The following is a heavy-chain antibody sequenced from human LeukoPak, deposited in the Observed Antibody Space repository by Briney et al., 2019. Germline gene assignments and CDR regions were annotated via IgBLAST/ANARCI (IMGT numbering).Heavy chain of an antibody. CDR1: GFTFSNYA. Sequence: GGSLRLSCAASGFTFSNYAMHWVRQAPGKGLEWVAVISYDGGNKYYTDSVKGRFTISRDNSKNTLYLQMSSLRAEDTSMYCCARPQSKWELLSYFDYWGQGTLVTVSS. D-gene: IGHD1-26*01. CDR3: ARPQSKWELLSYFDY. CDR2: ISYDGGNK. J-gene: IGHJ4*02. V-gene: IGHV3-30-3*01.